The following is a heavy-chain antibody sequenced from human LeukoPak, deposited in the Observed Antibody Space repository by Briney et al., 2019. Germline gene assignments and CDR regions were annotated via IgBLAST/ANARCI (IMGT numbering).Heavy chain of an antibody. CDR3: ATGAKSGYEY. CDR1: GFTFSAYW. D-gene: IGHD5-12*01. CDR2: IKSDERTT. Sequence: PGGSLRLSCAASGFTFSAYWMHWVRQVPGKGPVWVSFIKSDERTTNYADSVKGRFTISRDNARNTVDLQMNNLRADDTAVYYCATGAKSGYEYRGQGTLVTVSS. V-gene: IGHV3-74*01. J-gene: IGHJ4*02.